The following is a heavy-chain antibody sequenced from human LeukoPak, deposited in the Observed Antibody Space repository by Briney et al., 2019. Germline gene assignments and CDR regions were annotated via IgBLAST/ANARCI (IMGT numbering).Heavy chain of an antibody. Sequence: NPSETLSLTCTVSSGSMTNYYWSWIRQPPGKGLEWIGYIYYSGSTSYNPSLKSRVTISVDTSKNQFSLRLTSVTAADTAIYYCARARPRYYDSSGYYNYFDYWGQGTLVTVSS. CDR2: IYYSGST. V-gene: IGHV4-59*01. CDR3: ARARPRYYDSSGYYNYFDY. D-gene: IGHD3-22*01. CDR1: SGSMTNYY. J-gene: IGHJ4*02.